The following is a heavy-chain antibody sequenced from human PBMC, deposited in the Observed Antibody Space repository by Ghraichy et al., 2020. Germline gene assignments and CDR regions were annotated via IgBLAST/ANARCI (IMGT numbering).Heavy chain of an antibody. J-gene: IGHJ4*02. CDR1: GFTFRSNS. D-gene: IGHD2-15*01. V-gene: IGHV3-48*02. CDR2: TSSSSSII. Sequence: GGSLRLSCAASGFTFRSNSMNWVRQAPGKGLEWVSYTSSSSSIIYYADSVKGRFTISRDNAKNSLYLQMNSLRDEDTAVYYCATLPYSGGFHFDYWGQGTLVTVSS. CDR3: ATLPYSGGFHFDY.